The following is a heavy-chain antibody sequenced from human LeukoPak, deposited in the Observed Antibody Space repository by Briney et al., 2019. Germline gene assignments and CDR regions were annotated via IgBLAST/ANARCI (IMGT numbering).Heavy chain of an antibody. Sequence: GGSLRLSCAAAGFTFSGYVMTWVRAAPGKGLGRVSYISSSGSTIYTADCLKGRFSISRENAQNTHYLQMNSLRAEDTAVYYCAELGIPMIGGVWGKGTTVTVSS. CDR1: GFTFSGYV. D-gene: IGHD3-10*02. CDR2: ISSSGSTI. J-gene: IGHJ6*04. V-gene: IGHV3-48*03. CDR3: AELGIPMIGGV.